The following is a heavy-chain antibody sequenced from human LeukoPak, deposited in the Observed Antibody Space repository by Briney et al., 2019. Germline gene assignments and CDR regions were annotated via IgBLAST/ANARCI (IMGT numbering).Heavy chain of an antibody. D-gene: IGHD3-22*01. Sequence: GASVKVSCKASGGTFNNYAINWVRQAPGQGLEWMGGIIPISDTTNYAQKFQGRVTITADESTNTAYMELNSLRSDDTAVYYCVLGYDSSGYYFDYWGQGTLVTVSS. CDR3: VLGYDSSGYYFDY. V-gene: IGHV1-69*13. J-gene: IGHJ4*02. CDR1: GGTFNNYA. CDR2: IIPISDTT.